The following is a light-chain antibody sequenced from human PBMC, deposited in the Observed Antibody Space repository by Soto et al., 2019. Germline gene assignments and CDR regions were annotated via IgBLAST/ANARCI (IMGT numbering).Light chain of an antibody. V-gene: IGKV3-11*01. CDR1: QSVSSY. J-gene: IGKJ1*01. CDR3: QQRRYWPVT. Sequence: EIVLTQSPAILSMSPGERATLSCRASQSVSSYFAWYQQKPGQAPWLLIYDASNRATGVPARFSGSGSGTDFTLTISSLEPEDFAVYYCQQRRYWPVTFGQGTKV. CDR2: DAS.